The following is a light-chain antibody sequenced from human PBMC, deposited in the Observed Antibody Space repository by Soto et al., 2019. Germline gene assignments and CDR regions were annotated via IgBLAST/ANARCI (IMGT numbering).Light chain of an antibody. Sequence: DIVMTQSPDSLAVSLGERATINCKSSQSVLYSSSNKNYLAWYQQKPGQPPKLLIYWASTRESGVPDRFSGSGSGTDFSLTISSLRAEDVAVYYCQQYYITYTFGQEPKLEIK. V-gene: IGKV4-1*01. CDR2: WAS. CDR1: QSVLYSSSNKNY. J-gene: IGKJ2*01. CDR3: QQYYITYT.